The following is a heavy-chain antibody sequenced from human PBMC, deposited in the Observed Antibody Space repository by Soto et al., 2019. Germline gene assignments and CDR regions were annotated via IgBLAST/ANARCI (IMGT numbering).Heavy chain of an antibody. V-gene: IGHV3-23*01. J-gene: IGHJ4*02. CDR3: AVRPGSSSHFDS. D-gene: IGHD3-10*01. CDR2: ISGSGGST. Sequence: EVQLLESGGGLVQPGGSLRLSCAASGFTFSSYAMSWVRQAPGKGLEWVSGISGSGGSTNYADSVKGRFTISRDNSKNTMYLQMNSLRAEDTAVYYCAVRPGSSSHFDSWGQGSLVTVSA. CDR1: GFTFSSYA.